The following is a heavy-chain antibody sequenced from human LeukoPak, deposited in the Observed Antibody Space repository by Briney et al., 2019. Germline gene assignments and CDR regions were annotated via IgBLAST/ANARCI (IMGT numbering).Heavy chain of an antibody. CDR1: GFTVSGSY. D-gene: IGHD3-10*01. V-gene: IGHV3-53*01. Sequence: GGSLRLSCAASGFTVSGSYMSWVRQAPGRGLEWVSLIYSGGNTFYADSVKGRFTISRDNSKNTLYLQMNSLRADATAVYYCACGEWHRDYWGQGTLVTVSS. CDR3: ACGEWHRDY. J-gene: IGHJ4*02. CDR2: IYSGGNT.